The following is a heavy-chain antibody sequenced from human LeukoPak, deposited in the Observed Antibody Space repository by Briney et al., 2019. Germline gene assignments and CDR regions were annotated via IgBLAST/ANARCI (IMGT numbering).Heavy chain of an antibody. D-gene: IGHD3-22*01. CDR2: IIPIFGTA. CDR1: GGTFSSYA. J-gene: IGHJ5*02. V-gene: IGHV1-69*13. CDR3: ARVWHYYDSSGYFGHNWFDP. Sequence: SVKVSCKASGGTFSSYAISWVRQAPGQGLEWMGGIIPIFGTANYAQKFQGRVTITAGESTSTAYMELSSLRSEDTAVYYCARVWHYYDSSGYFGHNWFDPWGQGTLVTVSS.